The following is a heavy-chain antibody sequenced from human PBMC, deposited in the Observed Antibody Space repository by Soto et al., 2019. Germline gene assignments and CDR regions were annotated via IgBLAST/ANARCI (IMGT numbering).Heavy chain of an antibody. Sequence: SVKVSCKASGYTFTGYYMHWVRQAPGQGLEWMGWINPDSGGTKYAQKFQGRVTMTRDTSISTAYMELSSLRSDDTAFYYCARKVRDYNFDYWGQGALVTVSS. CDR3: ARKVRDYNFDY. CDR2: INPDSGGT. CDR1: GYTFTGYY. V-gene: IGHV1-2*02. D-gene: IGHD4-17*01. J-gene: IGHJ4*02.